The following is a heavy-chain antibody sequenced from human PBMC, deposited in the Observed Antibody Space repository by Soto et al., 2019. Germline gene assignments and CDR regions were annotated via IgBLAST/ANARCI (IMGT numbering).Heavy chain of an antibody. CDR2: INPGGGNT. V-gene: IGHV1-46*01. J-gene: IGHJ4*02. D-gene: IGHD2-15*01. CDR1: GYTFTNYA. Sequence: ASVKVSCKASGYTFTNYAMLWVRQAPGQRLEWMGIINPGGGNTNYAQKFQGRVTMTRDTPTSTVYMELSSLRSEDTAVYYCARGRLGYCNGGSCYQMTYWGQGTLVTVSS. CDR3: ARGRLGYCNGGSCYQMTY.